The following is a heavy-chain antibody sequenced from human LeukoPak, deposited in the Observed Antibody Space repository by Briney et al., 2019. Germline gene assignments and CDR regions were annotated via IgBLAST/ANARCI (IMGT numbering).Heavy chain of an antibody. CDR1: GFTVSSNY. J-gene: IGHJ6*02. CDR2: IYSGGST. D-gene: IGHD1-1*01. V-gene: IGHV3-53*04. CDR3: ARRGTRYYYCYGMDV. Sequence: GGSLRLSCAASGFTVSSNYMSWVRQAPGKGLEWVSVIYSGGSTYYADSVKGRFTISRHNSKNTLYLQMNSLRAEDTAVYYCARRGTRYYYCYGMDVWGQGTTVTVSS.